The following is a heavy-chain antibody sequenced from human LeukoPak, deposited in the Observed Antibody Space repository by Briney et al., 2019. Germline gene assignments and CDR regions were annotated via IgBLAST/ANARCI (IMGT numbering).Heavy chain of an antibody. D-gene: IGHD2-15*01. CDR1: GFTFSSYA. CDR3: ARSRSGGSLLGY. V-gene: IGHV3-30*04. J-gene: IGHJ4*02. Sequence: SGGSLRLSCAASGFTFSSYAMHWVRQAPGKGLEWVAVISYDGSNKYYADSVKGRFTISRDNSKNTLYLQMNSLRAEDTAVYCCARSRSGGSLLGYWGQGTLVTVSS. CDR2: ISYDGSNK.